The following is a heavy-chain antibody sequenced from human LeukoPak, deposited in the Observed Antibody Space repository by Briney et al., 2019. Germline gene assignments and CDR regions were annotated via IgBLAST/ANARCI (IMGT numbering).Heavy chain of an antibody. Sequence: GKSLRLSCAASGFTFSNYAMHWVRQAPGKGLEWVSLISSGGTYEYYADSEKGRFTISRDNSKNTLYLQLNSLRAEDTAVYYCARDSTYYYDSGSSGPHYFDNWGQGTLVTVSS. V-gene: IGHV3-30*01. CDR2: ISSGGTYE. J-gene: IGHJ4*02. D-gene: IGHD3-10*01. CDR3: ARDSTYYYDSGSSGPHYFDN. CDR1: GFTFSNYA.